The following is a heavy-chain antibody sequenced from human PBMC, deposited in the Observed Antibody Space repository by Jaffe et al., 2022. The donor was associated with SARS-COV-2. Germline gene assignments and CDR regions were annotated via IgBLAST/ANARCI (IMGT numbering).Heavy chain of an antibody. V-gene: IGHV3-23*01. CDR2: ISGRGDIT. D-gene: IGHD4-17*01. CDR3: AKVITRGDYTPYDS. CDR1: GFTFSSYA. Sequence: EVQLLESGGGLVQPGGSLRVSCAASGFTFSSYAMSWVRQAPGKGLEWVSDISGRGDITFYADSVKGRFTTSRDNSKNTLYLQMNSLRAEDTAVYYCAKVITRGDYTPYDSWGQGTLVTVSS. J-gene: IGHJ4*02.